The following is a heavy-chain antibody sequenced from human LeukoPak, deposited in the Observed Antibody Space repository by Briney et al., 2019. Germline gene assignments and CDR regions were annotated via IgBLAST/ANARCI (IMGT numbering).Heavy chain of an antibody. Sequence: SETLSLTCTVSGDSISSYSWSWIRQPPGKGLEWIGYIYYSGSTNYNPSLKSRVTISVDTSKNQFSLKLSSVTAADTAVYYCARDREGSGSYYNVGDAFDIWGQGTMVTVSS. CDR1: GDSISSYS. CDR2: IYYSGST. J-gene: IGHJ3*02. V-gene: IGHV4-59*01. D-gene: IGHD3-10*01. CDR3: ARDREGSGSYYNVGDAFDI.